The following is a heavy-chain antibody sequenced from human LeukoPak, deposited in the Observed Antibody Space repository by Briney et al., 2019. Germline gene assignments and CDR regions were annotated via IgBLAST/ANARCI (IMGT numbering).Heavy chain of an antibody. D-gene: IGHD1-26*01. J-gene: IGHJ4*02. CDR3: AREKTGAGADY. CDR2: IYHSGST. V-gene: IGHV4-30-2*01. Sequence: SETLSLTCTVSGGSISSGGYYWSWIRQPPGKGLEWIGYIYHSGSTYYNPSLKSRVTISVDRSKNQFSLKLSSVTAADTAVYYCAREKTGAGADYWGQGTLVTVSS. CDR1: GGSISSGGYY.